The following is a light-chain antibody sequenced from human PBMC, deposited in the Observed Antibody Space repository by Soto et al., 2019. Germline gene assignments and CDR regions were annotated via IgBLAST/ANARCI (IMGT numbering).Light chain of an antibody. J-gene: IGKJ1*01. CDR2: GAS. CDR3: QQYGSSLNT. CDR1: QSVSSSY. Sequence: IGLKNSPCTLSLYPGERATLSCRASQSVSSSYLAWYQQKPGQAPRLLIYGASSRATGIPDRFSGSGSGTDFTLTISRLEPEDFAVYYCQQYGSSLNTFCHGTKVDI. V-gene: IGKV3-20*01.